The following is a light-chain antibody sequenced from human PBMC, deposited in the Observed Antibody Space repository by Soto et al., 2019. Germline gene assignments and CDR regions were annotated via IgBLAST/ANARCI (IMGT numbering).Light chain of an antibody. CDR2: RTS. CDR1: QDISRY. CDR3: KHLRNAPFT. J-gene: IGKJ3*01. V-gene: IGKV1-9*01. Sequence: IQLTQSPSSLYASVGDRVTITCRASQDISRYLAWYQQTAGKSPKLLFYRTSTLQSGVPSSFSGIGSGTDFTLTISSLQPEDFATYYCKHLRNAPFTFGPGTKVDI.